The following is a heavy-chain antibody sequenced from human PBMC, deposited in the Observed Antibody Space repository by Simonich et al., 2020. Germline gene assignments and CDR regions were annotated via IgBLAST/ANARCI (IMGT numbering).Heavy chain of an antibody. CDR2: MNPNSGNT. CDR3: ARGRGGMSRGYVDY. Sequence: QVQLVQSGAEVKKPGASVKGSCKASGYTLTRYDINWVRQAKGQGLEWMGWMNPNSGNTGYAQKIQGRVTLTRNTSISTAYMELSSLRSEDTAVYYWARGRGGMSRGYVDYWGQGTLVTVSS. J-gene: IGHJ4*02. D-gene: IGHD2-15*01. V-gene: IGHV1-8*03. CDR1: GYTLTRYD.